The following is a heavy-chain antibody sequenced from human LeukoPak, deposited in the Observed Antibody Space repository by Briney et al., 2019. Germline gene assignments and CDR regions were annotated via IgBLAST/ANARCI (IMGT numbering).Heavy chain of an antibody. J-gene: IGHJ5*02. V-gene: IGHV6-1*01. Sequence: SQTLSLTCAISGDSVSTNSAAWNWIRQSPSRGLEWLGRTYYRSRWYNDYAVSVKSRITINPDTSKNQFSLQLNSVTPEDTAVYYCARVPDYGGNYSRTLNWFDPWGQGTLVTVSS. CDR1: GDSVSTNSAA. D-gene: IGHD4-23*01. CDR2: TYYRSRWYN. CDR3: ARVPDYGGNYSRTLNWFDP.